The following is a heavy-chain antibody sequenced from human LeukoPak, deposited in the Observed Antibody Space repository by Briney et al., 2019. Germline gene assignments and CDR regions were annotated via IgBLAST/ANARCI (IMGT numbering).Heavy chain of an antibody. CDR1: GFTFSSYS. Sequence: KSGGSLRLSCAASGFTFSSYSMNWVRQAPGKGLEWVSSISSSSSYIYYADSVKGRFTISRDNAKNSLYLQMNSLRAEDTAVYYCAREEEQGAFDIWGQGTMVTVSS. D-gene: IGHD1-26*01. J-gene: IGHJ3*02. CDR3: AREEEQGAFDI. V-gene: IGHV3-21*01. CDR2: ISSSSSYI.